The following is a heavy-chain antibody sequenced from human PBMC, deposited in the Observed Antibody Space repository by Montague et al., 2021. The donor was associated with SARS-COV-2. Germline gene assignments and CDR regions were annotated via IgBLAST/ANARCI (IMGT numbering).Heavy chain of an antibody. CDR3: VSDLAGPYGY. Sequence: SLRLSCATSGFTFSAYWMHWVRQVPGKGLVWVSRLNEDGRTTTYADTVKGRFTIYRANAKNTLYLQMNDLQAEDTAVYYCVSDLAGPYGYWGQGTLVTVSS. V-gene: IGHV3-74*03. J-gene: IGHJ4*02. CDR1: GFTFSAYW. D-gene: IGHD4-17*01. CDR2: LNEDGRTT.